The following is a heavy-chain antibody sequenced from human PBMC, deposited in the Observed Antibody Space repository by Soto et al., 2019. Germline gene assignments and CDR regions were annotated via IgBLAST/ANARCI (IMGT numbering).Heavy chain of an antibody. J-gene: IGHJ4*02. D-gene: IGHD5-18*01. CDR2: ISSSSSYI. Sequence: QVQLVESGGGLVKPGGSLRLSCAASGFTCSDYYMSWIRQAPGKGLEWVSYISSSSSYINYADSVKGRFTISRDNAKNSLYLQMNSLRAEDTAVYWCARTRFSDGYGLDYWGQGTLVTVSS. CDR3: ARTRFSDGYGLDY. V-gene: IGHV3-11*05. CDR1: GFTCSDYY.